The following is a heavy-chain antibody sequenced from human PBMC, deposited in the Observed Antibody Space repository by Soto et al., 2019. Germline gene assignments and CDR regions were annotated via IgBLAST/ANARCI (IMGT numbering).Heavy chain of an antibody. J-gene: IGHJ5*02. D-gene: IGHD6-19*01. CDR1: GGTFSSYA. Sequence: SVKVSCKASGGTFSSYAISWVRQAPGQGLEWMGGIIPIFGTANYAQKFQGRVTITADESTSTAYMELSSLRSEDTAVYYCARGRYSSGWLQGWFDPWGQGTLVTVSS. CDR3: ARGRYSSGWLQGWFDP. CDR2: IIPIFGTA. V-gene: IGHV1-69*13.